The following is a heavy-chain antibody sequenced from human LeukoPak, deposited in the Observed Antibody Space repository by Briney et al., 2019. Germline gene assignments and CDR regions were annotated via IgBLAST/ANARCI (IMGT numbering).Heavy chain of an antibody. CDR1: GFTFSSYA. V-gene: IGHV3-64D*06. J-gene: IGHJ4*02. CDR2: ISRNGGTT. CDR3: VKGYCSDGTCYSPFDY. Sequence: GGSLRLSCSASGFTFSSYAMHWVRQAPRKGPEYVSAISRNGGTTYYADSVKGRFTISRDNSKNTLYLQMSSLRAEDTAVYYCVKGYCSDGTCYSPFDYWGQGTLVTVSS. D-gene: IGHD2-15*01.